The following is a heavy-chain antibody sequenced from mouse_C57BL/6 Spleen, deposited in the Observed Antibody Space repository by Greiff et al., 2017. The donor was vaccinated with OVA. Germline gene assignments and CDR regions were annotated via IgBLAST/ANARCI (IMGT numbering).Heavy chain of an antibody. Sequence: QVQLQQPGAELVKPGASVKLSCKASGYTFTSYWMHWVKQRPGQGLEWIGMIHPNSGSTNYNEKFKSKATLTVDKSSSTAYMQLSSLTSEDSAVYYCAWTVDYSGYATDYWGQGTSVTVSS. J-gene: IGHJ4*01. V-gene: IGHV1-64*01. CDR3: AWTVDYSGYATDY. CDR1: GYTFTSYW. D-gene: IGHD1-1*01. CDR2: IHPNSGST.